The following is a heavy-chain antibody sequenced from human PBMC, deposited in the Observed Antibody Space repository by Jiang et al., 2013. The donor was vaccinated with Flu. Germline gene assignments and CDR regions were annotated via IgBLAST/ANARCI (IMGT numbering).Heavy chain of an antibody. D-gene: IGHD6-19*01. CDR3: VRSSAVLGIF. CDR1: DGPIITPKFY. Sequence: GLVKPSETLSLTCTVSDGPIITPKFYWGWIRQPPGKGLEWIGSISYGANTYYNPSLQSRVTLSVDVSKTQFSLRLSSVTAADTAIYYCVRSSAVLGIFWGQGTLVT. CDR2: ISYGANT. V-gene: IGHV4-39*07. J-gene: IGHJ4*02.